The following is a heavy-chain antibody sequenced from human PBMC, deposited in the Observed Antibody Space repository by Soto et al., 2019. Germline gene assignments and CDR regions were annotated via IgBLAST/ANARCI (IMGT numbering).Heavy chain of an antibody. Sequence: GASVKVSCKSSGGTFSSHSINWVRQAPGQGLEWMGWISAYIGNTNYAQKLQGRVTMTTDTSTSTAYMELRSLRAEDTAVYYCARAGVVPAAIGYYYYGMDVWGQGTTVTVSS. CDR1: GGTFSSHS. V-gene: IGHV1-18*01. CDR3: ARAGVVPAAIGYYYYGMDV. D-gene: IGHD2-2*01. J-gene: IGHJ6*02. CDR2: ISAYIGNT.